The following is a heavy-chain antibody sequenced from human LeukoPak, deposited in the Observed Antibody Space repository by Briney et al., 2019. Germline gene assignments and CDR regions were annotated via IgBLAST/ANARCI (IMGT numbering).Heavy chain of an antibody. CDR1: GGTFSSYA. D-gene: IGHD3-9*01. CDR2: IIPFLGIT. J-gene: IGHJ6*02. Sequence: SVKVSCKASGGTFSSYAISWVRQAPGQGLEWMGRIIPFLGITHYAQKFQGRVTITADKSTRTAYMELSSLRSEDTPVYYCASCNYDILTAYYSPGMDVWGQGTTVTVSS. V-gene: IGHV1-69*04. CDR3: ASCNYDILTAYYSPGMDV.